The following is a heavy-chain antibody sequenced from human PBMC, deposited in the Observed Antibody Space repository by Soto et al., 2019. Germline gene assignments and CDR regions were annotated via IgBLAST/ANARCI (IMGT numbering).Heavy chain of an antibody. CDR3: AITMGTLEAHYYYCGMDV. D-gene: IGHD1-1*01. Sequence: QVQLQESGPGLVKPSQTLSLTCTVSGGSISSGDYYWSGIRQPPGKGLEWIGYIYYSGRTYYNPSLKRQVTISVYTSMNQFALKLSSVTAADKAVYYCAITMGTLEAHYYYCGMDVLGQGTTVTVSS. J-gene: IGHJ6*02. CDR2: IYYSGRT. V-gene: IGHV4-30-4*01. CDR1: GGSISSGDYY.